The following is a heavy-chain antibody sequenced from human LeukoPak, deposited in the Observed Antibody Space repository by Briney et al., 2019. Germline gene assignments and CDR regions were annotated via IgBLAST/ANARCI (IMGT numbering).Heavy chain of an antibody. CDR3: AREAVDTAMVTGIDY. J-gene: IGHJ4*02. D-gene: IGHD5-18*01. CDR1: GFTFGSYG. Sequence: GGSLRLSCAASGFTFGSYGMHWVRQAPGKGLEWVAVIWYDGSNKYYADSVKGRFTISRDNSKNTLYLQMNSLRAEDTAVYYCAREAVDTAMVTGIDYWGQGTLVTVSS. V-gene: IGHV3-33*01. CDR2: IWYDGSNK.